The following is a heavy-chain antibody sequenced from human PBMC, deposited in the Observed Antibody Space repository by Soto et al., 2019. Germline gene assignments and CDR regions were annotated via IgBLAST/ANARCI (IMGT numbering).Heavy chain of an antibody. V-gene: IGHV4-31*03. CDR1: GGPISSGGYY. J-gene: IGHJ4*02. CDR2: IYYSGST. CDR3: AREFSRGHLDY. D-gene: IGHD3-10*01. Sequence: QVQLQESGPGLVKPSQTLSLTCTVSGGPISSGGYYWTWIRQHPGKGLEWIGYIYYSGSTYYNPSLKSRVAISVDTSKNQFSLKLSSVTAADTAVYYCAREFSRGHLDYWGQGTLVTVSS.